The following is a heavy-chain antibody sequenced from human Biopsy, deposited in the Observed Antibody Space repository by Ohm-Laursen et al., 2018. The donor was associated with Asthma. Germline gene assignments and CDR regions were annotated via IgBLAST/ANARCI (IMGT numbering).Heavy chain of an antibody. Sequence: SRRLSCAASGFTFSSSAMSRVRQAPGKGMARVSAITGSGGTTYYADSVRGRFTISRDNSKSTLFLQMDSLSAEDTAVHYCAKDFRGIAVAGDRGFDYWGQGTLVTVSS. CDR2: ITGSGGTT. J-gene: IGHJ4*02. D-gene: IGHD6-19*01. CDR3: AKDFRGIAVAGDRGFDY. V-gene: IGHV3-23*01. CDR1: GFTFSSSA.